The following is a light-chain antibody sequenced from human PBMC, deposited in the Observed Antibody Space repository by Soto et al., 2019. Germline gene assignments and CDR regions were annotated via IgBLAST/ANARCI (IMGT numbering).Light chain of an antibody. V-gene: IGLV2-14*01. CDR3: SSYPSSSTV. CDR2: DVS. Sequence: QSALTQPASVSGSPGQSITISCTGTSSDVGGYNYVSWYQQHPGKAPKLVIYDVSNRPSGVSNRFSGSKSGNTASLTISGLQAEDEADYYCSSYPSSSTVFGTGTKVTVL. CDR1: SSDVGGYNY. J-gene: IGLJ1*01.